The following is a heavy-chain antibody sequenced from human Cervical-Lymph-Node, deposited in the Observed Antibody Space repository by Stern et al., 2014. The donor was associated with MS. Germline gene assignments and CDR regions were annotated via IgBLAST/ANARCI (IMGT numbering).Heavy chain of an antibody. J-gene: IGHJ6*02. Sequence: DQLVESGGGVVQPGNSLRLSCAASGFTFSDYGMHWVRQAPGKGLEWVALATYDGSDQYYADSVKGRFTVSRDNSKNTVLLQMNGLRPEDTAVYFCARDRGLTHYFYGMDVWGQGTTVTVSS. CDR2: ATYDGSDQ. CDR1: GFTFSDYG. V-gene: IGHV3-30*03. CDR3: ARDRGLTHYFYGMDV. D-gene: IGHD3-10*01.